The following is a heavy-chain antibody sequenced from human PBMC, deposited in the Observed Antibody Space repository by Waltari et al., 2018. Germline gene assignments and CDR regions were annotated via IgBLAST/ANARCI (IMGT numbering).Heavy chain of an antibody. CDR1: GFAFRDYY. Sequence: QKQLVESGGGFVKPGGSLPLPCSASGFAFRDYYMTWVPQAPGKGLEWIASISSFATTIDYADSLKGRFTISRDNANSSVYLQIVSLRPDDTAVYYCARGRQQLIPWGQGTLVTVSS. V-gene: IGHV3-11*01. J-gene: IGHJ5*02. CDR2: ISSFATTI. D-gene: IGHD6-13*01. CDR3: ARGRQQLIP.